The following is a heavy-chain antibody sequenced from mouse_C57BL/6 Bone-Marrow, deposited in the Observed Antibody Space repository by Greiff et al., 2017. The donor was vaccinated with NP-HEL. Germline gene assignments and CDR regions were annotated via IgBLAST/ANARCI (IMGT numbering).Heavy chain of an antibody. Sequence: EVHLVESGGDLVKPGGSLKLSCAASGFTFSSYGMSWVRQTPDKRLEWVATISSGGSYTYYPDSVKGRFTISRDNAKNTLYLQMSSLKSEDTAMYYCARPPGSSPYYAMDYWGQGTSVTVSS. CDR1: GFTFSSYG. J-gene: IGHJ4*01. V-gene: IGHV5-6*01. D-gene: IGHD1-1*01. CDR3: ARPPGSSPYYAMDY. CDR2: ISSGGSYT.